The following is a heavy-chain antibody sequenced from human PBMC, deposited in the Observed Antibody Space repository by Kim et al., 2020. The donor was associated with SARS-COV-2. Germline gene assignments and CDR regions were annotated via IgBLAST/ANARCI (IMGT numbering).Heavy chain of an antibody. Sequence: GGSLRLSCAASGFTFSSYEMNWVRQAPGKGLEWVSYIIGSGTTIYYADSVRGRFTISRDNDKNSLYLQMNSLRAEDTAVYYCARGPHYSAFDYGGQGTLV. V-gene: IGHV3-48*03. CDR1: GFTFSSYE. CDR3: ARGPHYSAFDY. CDR2: IIGSGTTI. J-gene: IGHJ4*02. D-gene: IGHD4-4*01.